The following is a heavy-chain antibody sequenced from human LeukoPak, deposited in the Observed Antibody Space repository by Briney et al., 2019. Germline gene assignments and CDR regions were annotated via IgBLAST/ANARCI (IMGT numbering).Heavy chain of an antibody. V-gene: IGHV1-24*01. J-gene: IGHJ4*02. CDR2: FDPEDGET. D-gene: IGHD6-13*01. Sequence: ASVKVSCKVSGYTLTELSMHWVRQAPGKGLEWMGGFDPEDGETIYAQKFQGRVTMTEDTSTDTAYMELSSLGSEDTAAYYCAKDPLIRPGYSSTWYDYWGQGTQVTVSS. CDR1: GYTLTELS. CDR3: AKDPLIRPGYSSTWYDY.